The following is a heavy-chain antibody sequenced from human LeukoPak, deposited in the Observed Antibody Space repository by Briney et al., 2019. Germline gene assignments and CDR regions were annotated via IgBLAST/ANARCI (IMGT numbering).Heavy chain of an antibody. V-gene: IGHV4-59*01. CDR1: GGSISNYY. J-gene: IGHJ4*02. CDR2: IYYSGST. D-gene: IGHD6-19*01. CDR3: ARVVAVAGLASNFDY. Sequence: SETLSLTCTVSGGSISNYYWSWIRQPPGKGLEWIGYIYYSGSTNYNTAFTGRVTISVDTSKNQISLKLSSVTAADTAVYYCARVVAVAGLASNFDYWGQGTLVTVSS.